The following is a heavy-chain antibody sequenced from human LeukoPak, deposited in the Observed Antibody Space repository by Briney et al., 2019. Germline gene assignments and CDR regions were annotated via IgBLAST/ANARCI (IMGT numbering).Heavy chain of an antibody. CDR1: GGSISSYY. Sequence: PSETLSLTCTVPGGSISSYYWSWIRQPPGKGLEWIGYIYYSGSTNYNPSLKSRVTISVDTPRNQFSLKLSSVTAADTAVYYCAREGGYLQLRYFDYWGQGTLVTVSS. D-gene: IGHD5-24*01. CDR2: IYYSGST. CDR3: AREGGYLQLRYFDY. J-gene: IGHJ4*02. V-gene: IGHV4-59*12.